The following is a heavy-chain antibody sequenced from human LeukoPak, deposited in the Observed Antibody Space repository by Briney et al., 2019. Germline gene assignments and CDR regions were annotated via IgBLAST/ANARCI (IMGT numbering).Heavy chain of an antibody. CDR2: IYTSGNT. D-gene: IGHD3-22*01. V-gene: IGHV4-61*02. CDR3: ARRNYYDSTGYFDY. Sequence: SETLSLTCTVSGGSISSGNYYWSWIRQPAGKGLEWIGRIYTSGNTNYNPSLKSRVTISVDTSKNQFSLKLSSVTAADTAVYFCARRNYYDSTGYFDYWGQGTLVTVSS. J-gene: IGHJ4*02. CDR1: GGSISSGNYY.